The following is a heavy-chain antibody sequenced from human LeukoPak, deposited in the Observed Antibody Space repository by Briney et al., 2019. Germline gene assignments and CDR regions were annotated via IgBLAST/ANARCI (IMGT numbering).Heavy chain of an antibody. J-gene: IGHJ4*02. CDR1: GYTFTCYY. V-gene: IGHV1-2*02. CDR2: INPNSGGT. D-gene: IGHD3-10*01. CDR3: ARDSGSYYNFDY. Sequence: GASVKVSCKASGYTFTCYYMHWVRQAPGQGLEWMGWINPNSGGTNYAQKFQGRVTMTRDTSISTAYMELSRLRSDDTAVYYCARDSGSYYNFDYWGQGTLVTVSS.